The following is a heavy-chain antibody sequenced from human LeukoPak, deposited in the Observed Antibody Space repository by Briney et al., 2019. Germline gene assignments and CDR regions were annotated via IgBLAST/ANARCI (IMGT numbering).Heavy chain of an antibody. CDR2: MNPNSGNT. D-gene: IGHD3-3*01. J-gene: IGHJ6*03. Sequence: ASVKVSCKASGYTFTSYDINWVRQATGQGLEWMGWMNPNSGNTGYAQKFQGRVTITRNTSISTAYMELSSLRSEDTAVYYCARAPYARPYYDFWSGYYFGYYYMDVWGKGTTVTVSS. CDR3: ARAPYARPYYDFWSGYYFGYYYMDV. CDR1: GYTFTSYD. V-gene: IGHV1-8*03.